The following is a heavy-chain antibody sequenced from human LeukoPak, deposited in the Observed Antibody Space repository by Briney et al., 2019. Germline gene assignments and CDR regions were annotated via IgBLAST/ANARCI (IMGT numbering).Heavy chain of an antibody. D-gene: IGHD5-18*01. CDR2: IYHSGST. V-gene: IGHV4-38-2*02. J-gene: IGHJ4*02. Sequence: SETLSLTCTVSGYSISSGYYWGWIRQPPGKGLEWIGSIYHSGSTYYNPSLKSRVTISVDTSKNQFSLKLSSVTAADTAVYYCARGGERGYSYGYPGYWGQGTLVTVSS. CDR1: GYSISSGYY. CDR3: ARGGERGYSYGYPGY.